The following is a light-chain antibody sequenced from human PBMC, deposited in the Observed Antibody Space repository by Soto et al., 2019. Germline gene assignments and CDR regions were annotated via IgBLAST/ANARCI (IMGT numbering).Light chain of an antibody. CDR3: SSYAGTNSVV. J-gene: IGLJ2*01. CDR1: SSDVGAYNY. Sequence: QSALTQPPSASGSPGQSVAISCTGTSSDVGAYNYVSWYQQFPGKVPKLMIYEVSKRPSGVPDRFSGSKSGNTASLTVSGLQAEYEADYFCSSYAGTNSVVFGGGTKVTVL. V-gene: IGLV2-8*01. CDR2: EVS.